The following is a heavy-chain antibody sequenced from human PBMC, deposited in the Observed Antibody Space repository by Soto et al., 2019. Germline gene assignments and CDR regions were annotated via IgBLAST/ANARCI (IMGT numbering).Heavy chain of an antibody. CDR2: IYYSGST. J-gene: IGHJ5*02. D-gene: IGHD6-19*01. CDR3: ARGADWFDP. V-gene: IGHV4-59*08. Sequence: QVQLQESGPGLVKPSETLSLTCTVSGDSIRSYYWSWIRQPPGKGLEWLGYIYYSGSTNYSPSLRSRVTISVDTSKNQFSLKLSSVTAADTAVYYCARGADWFDPWGQGTLVTVSS. CDR1: GDSIRSYY.